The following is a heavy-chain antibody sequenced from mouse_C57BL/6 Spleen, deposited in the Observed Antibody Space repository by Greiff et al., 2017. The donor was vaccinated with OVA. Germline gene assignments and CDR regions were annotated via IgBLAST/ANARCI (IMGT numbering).Heavy chain of an antibody. D-gene: IGHD1-1*01. CDR2: IHPNSGST. J-gene: IGHJ4*01. CDR1: GYTFTSYW. Sequence: QVQLQQPGAELVKPGASVKLSCKASGYTFTSYWMHWVKQRPGQGLEWIGMIHPNSGSTNYNEKFKSKATLTVDKSSSTAYMQLSSLTSEDSAVYYCARSMGSSYVGAMDYWGQGTSVTVSS. V-gene: IGHV1-64*01. CDR3: ARSMGSSYVGAMDY.